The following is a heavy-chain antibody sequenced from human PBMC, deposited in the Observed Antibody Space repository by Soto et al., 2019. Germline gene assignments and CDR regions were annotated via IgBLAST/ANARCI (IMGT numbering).Heavy chain of an antibody. D-gene: IGHD3-22*01. CDR1: GFTFSSYG. Sequence: GGSLRLSCAASGFTFSSYGMHWVRQAPGKGLEWVAVIWYDGSNKYYADSVKGRFTISRDNSKNTLYLQMNSLRAEDTAVYYCARDPYDSSGYYLVYWGQGTLVTVSS. CDR2: IWYDGSNK. V-gene: IGHV3-33*01. CDR3: ARDPYDSSGYYLVY. J-gene: IGHJ4*02.